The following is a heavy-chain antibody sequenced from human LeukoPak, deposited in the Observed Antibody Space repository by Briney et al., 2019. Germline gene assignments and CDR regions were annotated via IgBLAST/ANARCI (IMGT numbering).Heavy chain of an antibody. V-gene: IGHV3-48*04. Sequence: GGSLRLSCAASGFTFSSYSMNWVRQAPGEGLEWVSYISSSSSTIYYADSVKGRFTISRDNAKNSLYPQMNSLRAEDTAVYYCARGPLFMVRGVIYYWGQGTLVTVSS. D-gene: IGHD3-10*01. J-gene: IGHJ4*02. CDR2: ISSSSSTI. CDR3: ARGPLFMVRGVIYY. CDR1: GFTFSSYS.